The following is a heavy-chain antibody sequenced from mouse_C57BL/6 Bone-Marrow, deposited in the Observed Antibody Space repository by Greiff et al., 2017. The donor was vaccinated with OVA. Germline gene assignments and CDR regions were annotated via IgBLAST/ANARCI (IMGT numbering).Heavy chain of an antibody. Sequence: VQLQQSGAELVRPGASVRLSCTASGFNIQDDYMHWVKQRPEQGLEWIGWIDPENGDTEYASKFQGKATITADTSSNTAYLQLSSLTSEDTAVYYCTTDGSSFNYFDYWGQGTTLTGSS. V-gene: IGHV14-4*01. CDR3: TTDGSSFNYFDY. J-gene: IGHJ2*01. CDR2: IDPENGDT. CDR1: GFNIQDDY. D-gene: IGHD1-1*01.